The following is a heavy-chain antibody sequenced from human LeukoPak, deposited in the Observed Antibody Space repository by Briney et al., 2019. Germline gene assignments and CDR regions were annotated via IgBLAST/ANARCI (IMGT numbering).Heavy chain of an antibody. J-gene: IGHJ4*02. D-gene: IGHD6-19*01. Sequence: QSGGSLRLSCAASTFTFSSYGMHWVRQAPGKGLGWVAFIQYDGNKRYYADSVKGRFTISRDNSKNTLYLQMNSLRPEDTALYYCANTMYSSAWSPFDYWGRGTLVTVSS. CDR3: ANTMYSSAWSPFDY. CDR2: IQYDGNKR. CDR1: TFTFSSYG. V-gene: IGHV3-30*02.